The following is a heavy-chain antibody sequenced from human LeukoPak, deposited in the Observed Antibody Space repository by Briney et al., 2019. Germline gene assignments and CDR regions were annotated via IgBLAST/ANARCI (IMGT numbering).Heavy chain of an antibody. CDR1: GFTFSSYS. CDR3: ARDRDDYYGSGSYFDH. D-gene: IGHD3-10*01. J-gene: IGHJ5*02. Sequence: GGSLRLSCAASGFTFSSYSMNWVRQAPGKGLEWVSSISSSSSYIYYADSVKGRFTISRDNAKNSLYLQMNSLRAEDTAVYYCARDRDDYYGSGSYFDHWGQGTLVTISS. CDR2: ISSSSSYI. V-gene: IGHV3-21*01.